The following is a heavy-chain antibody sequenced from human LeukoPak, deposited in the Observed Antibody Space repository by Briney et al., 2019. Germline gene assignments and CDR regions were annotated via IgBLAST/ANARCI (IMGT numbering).Heavy chain of an antibody. CDR2: IGPTGSDR. CDR3: ATETNGRHYDY. V-gene: IGHV3-21*06. Sequence: GGSLRLSCAASGFTVDDYAVHWVRQAPGKGLGWVASIGPTGSDRYHADSIKGRFTISRDNATNFLYLQMNSLRAEDTAVYYCATETNGRHYDYWGQGTLLTVSS. CDR1: GFTVDDYA. J-gene: IGHJ4*02. D-gene: IGHD1-14*01.